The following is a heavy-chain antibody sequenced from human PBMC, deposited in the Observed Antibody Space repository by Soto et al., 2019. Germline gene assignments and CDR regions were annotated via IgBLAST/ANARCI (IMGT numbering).Heavy chain of an antibody. J-gene: IGHJ4*02. CDR3: ARSGYTYYYFDY. V-gene: IGHV4-31*03. Sequence: TLSLTCTVSGGSISSGGYYWSWIRQHPGKGLEWIGYIYYSGSTYYNPSLKSRVTISVDTSKNQFSLKLSSVTAADTAVYYCARSGYTYYYFDYWGQGTLVTVSS. CDR2: IYYSGST. D-gene: IGHD3-16*01. CDR1: GGSISSGGYY.